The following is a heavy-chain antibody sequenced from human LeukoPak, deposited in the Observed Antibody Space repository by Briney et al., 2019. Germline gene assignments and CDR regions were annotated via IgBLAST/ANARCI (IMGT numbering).Heavy chain of an antibody. CDR1: GCLFTSYW. CDR2: IYPGDSDT. Sequence: GGSLNLSWHGSGCLFTSYWIGWVRQLPGKGLGWMGIIYPGDSDTRFSPSFQGQVTISADKSISTAYLQWTSLKASDTAMYYCARQAAISTSVWFERWGQGTLVTVSS. CDR3: ARQAAISTSVWFER. J-gene: IGHJ5*02. V-gene: IGHV5-51*01. D-gene: IGHD2-2*01.